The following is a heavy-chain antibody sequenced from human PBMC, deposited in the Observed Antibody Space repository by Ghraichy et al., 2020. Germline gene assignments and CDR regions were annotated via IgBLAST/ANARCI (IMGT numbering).Heavy chain of an antibody. V-gene: IGHV1-18*01. D-gene: IGHD3-22*01. CDR2: ISAYNGNT. J-gene: IGHJ4*02. CDR3: ARVGNHHPYYYDSSGYTDFDY. CDR1: GYTFTSYG. Sequence: ASVKVSCKASGYTFTSYGISWVRQAPGQGLEWMGWISAYNGNTNYAQKLQGRVTMTTDTSTSTAYMELRSLRSDDTAVYYCARVGNHHPYYYDSSGYTDFDYWGQGTLVTVSS.